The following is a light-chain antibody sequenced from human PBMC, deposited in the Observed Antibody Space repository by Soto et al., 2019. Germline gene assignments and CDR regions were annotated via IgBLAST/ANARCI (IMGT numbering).Light chain of an antibody. J-gene: IGKJ1*01. CDR3: QQYASSPPWT. Sequence: EIVLTQSPDILSLSPGESATLSCGASQSVSRSSLAWYQQRRGQAPRLLIYGASNRATGVPDRFSGGGSGTDFILTISRLEPEDFAVYYCQQYASSPPWTFGQGTKVEVK. CDR2: GAS. V-gene: IGKV3-20*01. CDR1: QSVSRSS.